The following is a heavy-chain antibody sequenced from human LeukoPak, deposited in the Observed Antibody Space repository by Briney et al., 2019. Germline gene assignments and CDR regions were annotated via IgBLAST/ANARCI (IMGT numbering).Heavy chain of an antibody. J-gene: IGHJ4*02. Sequence: ASETLSLTCAVYGGSFSGYYWSWLRQPPGKGLEWLGEINHSGSTNYNPSLKSRVTISVDTSKNQFSLKLSSVTAADTAVYYCAREGSWYRRELNYWGQGTLVTVSS. CDR2: INHSGST. V-gene: IGHV4-34*01. D-gene: IGHD6-13*01. CDR1: GGSFSGYY. CDR3: AREGSWYRRELNY.